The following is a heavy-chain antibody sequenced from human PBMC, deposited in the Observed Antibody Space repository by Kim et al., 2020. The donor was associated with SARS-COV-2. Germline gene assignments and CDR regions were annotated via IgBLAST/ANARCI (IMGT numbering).Heavy chain of an antibody. V-gene: IGHV7-4-1*02. CDR1: GYAFSAFG. Sequence: ASVKVSCKTSGYAFSAFGMNWVRQAPGQGLEWMGWINTNTGNPTYAQGFTGRFVFSLDTSVTTAFLQISSLKAADSAVYYCARAQCTTTDCYRSYWGQGTLVTVPS. CDR3: ARAQCTTTDCYRSY. D-gene: IGHD2-2*02. CDR2: INTNTGNP. J-gene: IGHJ4*02.